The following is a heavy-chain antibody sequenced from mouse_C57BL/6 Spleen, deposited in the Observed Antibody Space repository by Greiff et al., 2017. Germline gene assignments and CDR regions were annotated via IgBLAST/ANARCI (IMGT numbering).Heavy chain of an antibody. D-gene: IGHD2-5*01. Sequence: QVQLQQSGAELVKPGASVKISCKASGYAFSSYWMNWVKQRPGKGLEWIGQIYPGDGDTNYNGKFKGKATLTADKSSSTAYMQLSSLTSEDSAVYCCARGNYSNYPFAYWGQGTLVTVSA. CDR3: ARGNYSNYPFAY. CDR1: GYAFSSYW. CDR2: IYPGDGDT. V-gene: IGHV1-80*01. J-gene: IGHJ3*01.